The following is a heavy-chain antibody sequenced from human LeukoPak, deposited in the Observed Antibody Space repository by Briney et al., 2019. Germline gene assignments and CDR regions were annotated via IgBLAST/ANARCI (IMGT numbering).Heavy chain of an antibody. CDR2: INHSGST. J-gene: IGHJ6*03. CDR3: ARGYYGSGSHCCHMDV. V-gene: IGHV4-34*01. CDR1: VGSFSGYY. Sequence: PSEALSLTCAVYVGSFSGYYWSWIRQPPGKGREWIGEINHSGSTNYNSSLKSRVPISVDTSKNQFSLKLSSVTAADTAVYYCARGYYGSGSHCCHMDVWGKGTTITVS. D-gene: IGHD3-10*01.